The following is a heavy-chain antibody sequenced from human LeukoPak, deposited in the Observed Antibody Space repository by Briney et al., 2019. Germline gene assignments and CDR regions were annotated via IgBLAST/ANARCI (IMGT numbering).Heavy chain of an antibody. J-gene: IGHJ6*03. D-gene: IGHD2-2*02. Sequence: ASVKVSCKASGYTFTSCGLSWVRQAPGQGREWMGWISAYNGNTNYAQKLQGRVTMTTDTSTSTAYMELRSLRSDDTAVYYCARDLYTWLTGSYMDVWGKGTTVTVSS. V-gene: IGHV1-18*01. CDR2: ISAYNGNT. CDR1: GYTFTSCG. CDR3: ARDLYTWLTGSYMDV.